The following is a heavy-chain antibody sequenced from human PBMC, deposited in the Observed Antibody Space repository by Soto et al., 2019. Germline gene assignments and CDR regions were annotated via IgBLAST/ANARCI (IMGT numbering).Heavy chain of an antibody. CDR1: RGSISSGTNY. CDR3: ASHETGWYFDS. Sequence: SETLSLTCTVSRGSISSGTNYWAWLRQPTGKGLEWTANIYYSGSTFYNPSLKRRVTISLDTSKNQYSQKMRPVTAADTAEYYCASHETGWYFDSWGQGTLVTVSS. CDR2: IYYSGST. J-gene: IGHJ4*02. V-gene: IGHV4-39*01.